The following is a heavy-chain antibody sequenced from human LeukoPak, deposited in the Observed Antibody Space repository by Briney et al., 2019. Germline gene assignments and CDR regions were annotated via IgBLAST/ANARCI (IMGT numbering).Heavy chain of an antibody. D-gene: IGHD2-2*01. Sequence: GGSLRLSCSASGYGFGDHGMSWVRQVPGKGLEWVSGINWSGGSTGYADPVRGRFTISRDNAKNSLYLQMDSLTAEDTALYYCARAPITSPFYFDHWGQGTLVTVSS. CDR1: GYGFGDHG. J-gene: IGHJ4*02. CDR2: INWSGGST. CDR3: ARAPITSPFYFDH. V-gene: IGHV3-20*04.